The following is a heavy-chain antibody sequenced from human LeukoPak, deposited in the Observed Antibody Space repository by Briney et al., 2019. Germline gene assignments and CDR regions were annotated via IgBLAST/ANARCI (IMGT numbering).Heavy chain of an antibody. Sequence: GGSLRLSCAASGFTVSSNYMSWVRQAPGKGLEWVSVIYSGGSTYYADSVKGRFTISRDNSKNTLYLQMNSLRAEDTAVYYCAKGHPFLEWLLIDYWGQGTLVTVSS. D-gene: IGHD3-3*01. CDR3: AKGHPFLEWLLIDY. J-gene: IGHJ4*02. CDR2: IYSGGST. CDR1: GFTVSSNY. V-gene: IGHV3-53*01.